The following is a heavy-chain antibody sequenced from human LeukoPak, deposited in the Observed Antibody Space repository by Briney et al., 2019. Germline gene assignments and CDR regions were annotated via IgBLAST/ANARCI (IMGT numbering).Heavy chain of an antibody. Sequence: WASVKVSCKASGGTFSSYAISWVRQAPGQGLEWMGRIIPILGIANYAQKFQGRVTITADKSTSTAYMELSSLRSEDTAVYYCARPTSTELTFDYWGQGTLVTVSS. J-gene: IGHJ4*02. CDR3: ARPTSTELTFDY. D-gene: IGHD3-10*01. CDR1: GGTFSSYA. CDR2: IIPILGIA. V-gene: IGHV1-69*04.